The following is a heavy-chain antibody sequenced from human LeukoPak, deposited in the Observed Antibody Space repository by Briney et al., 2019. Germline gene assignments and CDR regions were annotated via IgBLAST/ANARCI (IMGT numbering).Heavy chain of an antibody. CDR1: GFTITNYA. CDR2: FSGSGGST. D-gene: IGHD3-10*01. J-gene: IGHJ4*02. Sequence: GGSLRLSCAASGFTITNYAMSWVRQAPGKGLGWVSTFSGSGGSTYYEDSVKGRFTISRDHIKNTQYLQMSSLRAEDTAVYYCVKDGSADYWGQGTLVTVSS. V-gene: IGHV3-23*01. CDR3: VKDGSADY.